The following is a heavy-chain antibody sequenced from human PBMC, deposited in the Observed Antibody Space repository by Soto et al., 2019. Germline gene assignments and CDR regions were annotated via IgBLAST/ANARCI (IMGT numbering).Heavy chain of an antibody. V-gene: IGHV1-3*01. J-gene: IGHJ4*02. CDR1: GYTFTSYA. Sequence: VASVKVSCKASGYTFTSYAMHWVRQAPGQRLEWMGWINAGNGNTKYSQKFQGRVTITRDTSASTAYMELSSLRSEDTAVYYCARTKEFRGVIPQYYFDYWGQGTLVTVSS. CDR2: INAGNGNT. CDR3: ARTKEFRGVIPQYYFDY. D-gene: IGHD3-10*01.